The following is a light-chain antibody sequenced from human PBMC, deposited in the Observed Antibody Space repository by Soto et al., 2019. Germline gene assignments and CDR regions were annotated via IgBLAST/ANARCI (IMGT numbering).Light chain of an antibody. J-gene: IGKJ2*01. CDR2: GAS. Sequence: EIVMTQSPATLSVSPGERATLSCRASQSVSSNLAWYQQKPGQAPMLLIYGASTRATGIPARFSGSGSWTEFTLTISSLQSEDFAVYYCQQYNNWPPYTVGQGTKLEIK. CDR3: QQYNNWPPYT. CDR1: QSVSSN. V-gene: IGKV3-15*01.